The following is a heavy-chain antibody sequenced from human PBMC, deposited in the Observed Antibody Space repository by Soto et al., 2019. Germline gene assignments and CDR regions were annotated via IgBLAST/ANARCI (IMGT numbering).Heavy chain of an antibody. CDR1: GYTFINYH. Sequence: QVQLVQSGGEVKKPGASVTVSCKASGYTFINYHITWVRQAPGQGLEWMAWINTYNGMTDYAQRFQGRVTMTRDTSNSKAYKELRDLGSADQAVYFCAKSPRGELATNWGQGTLVTVSS. CDR3: AKSPRGELATN. D-gene: IGHD5-12*01. V-gene: IGHV1-18*01. J-gene: IGHJ4*02. CDR2: INTYNGMT.